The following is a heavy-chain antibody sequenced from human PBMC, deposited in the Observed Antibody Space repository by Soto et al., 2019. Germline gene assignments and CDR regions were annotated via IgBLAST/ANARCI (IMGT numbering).Heavy chain of an antibody. Sequence: QLLLQESGPGLVKPSETLSLTCTVSGGSSSSTSYYWGWIRQPPGKGLEWIGSIYSSGNTYYNPSIKSRVTISVDTSKSHLSLKLSSVTAADTAVYYCAGQSYESRGYYYAYWGKGTLVTVSS. CDR3: AGQSYESRGYYYAY. CDR1: GGSSSSTSYY. CDR2: IYSSGNT. V-gene: IGHV4-39*01. J-gene: IGHJ4*02. D-gene: IGHD3-22*01.